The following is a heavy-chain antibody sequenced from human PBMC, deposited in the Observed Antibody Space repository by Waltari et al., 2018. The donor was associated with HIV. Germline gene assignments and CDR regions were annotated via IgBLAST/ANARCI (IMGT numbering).Heavy chain of an antibody. CDR1: GGTFSRFA. J-gene: IGHJ6*02. CDR2: IIPIFGTA. D-gene: IGHD5-18*01. V-gene: IGHV1-69*01. Sequence: QVQLVQSGAEVKKTGSSVKVSCKASGGTFSRFAISWVRQAPGQGLEWMGGIIPIFGTANYAQRLQGRGTITADESTSTAYMELSSLRSEDTAVYYCASRDTAMILRVLGAYYYKMDVWGQGTTVTVSS. CDR3: ASRDTAMILRVLGAYYYKMDV.